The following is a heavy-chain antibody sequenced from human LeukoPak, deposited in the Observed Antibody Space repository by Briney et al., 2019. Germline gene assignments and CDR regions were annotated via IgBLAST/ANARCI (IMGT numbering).Heavy chain of an antibody. V-gene: IGHV4-61*02. Sequence: SQTLSLTCTVSGGSISSGTYYWSWIRQPAGKGQEWIGRIYTSENTNYNPSLKSRVTISLDTSKNQFSLKLSSVTAADTAVYYCARHGRSRITMVRGAWFDPWGQGTLVTVSS. D-gene: IGHD3-10*01. CDR3: ARHGRSRITMVRGAWFDP. CDR1: GGSISSGTYY. J-gene: IGHJ5*02. CDR2: IYTSENT.